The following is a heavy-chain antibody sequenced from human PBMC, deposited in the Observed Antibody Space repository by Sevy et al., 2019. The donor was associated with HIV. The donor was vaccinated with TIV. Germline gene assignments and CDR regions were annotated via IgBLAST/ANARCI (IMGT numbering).Heavy chain of an antibody. D-gene: IGHD6-19*01. Sequence: GGSLRLSCSTFGFTFSNYGMHWVRQAPGRGLEWVAAIFSDGNYQYYADSVKGRVTISRDNSKNTRYLQMSSLRADDTAMYYCARESGSGWYVDSWGRGTLVTVSS. V-gene: IGHV3-33*08. CDR1: GFTFSNYG. CDR2: IFSDGNYQ. CDR3: ARESGSGWYVDS. J-gene: IGHJ4*02.